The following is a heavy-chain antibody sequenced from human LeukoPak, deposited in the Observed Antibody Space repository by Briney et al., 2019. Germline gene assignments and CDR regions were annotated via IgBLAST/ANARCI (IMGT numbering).Heavy chain of an antibody. CDR2: ISGSGGGT. CDR3: AKYRCSGEACYSRGHYFYGMDV. J-gene: IGHJ6*02. CDR1: GFTFSSQA. D-gene: IGHD2-15*01. V-gene: IGHV3-23*01. Sequence: GGSLRLSCAASGFTFSSQAMSWVRQAPGKGLEWVSAISGSGGGTYYADSVKGRFTISRDNSMNALYLQMNSLTVEETAVYYCAKYRCSGEACYSRGHYFYGMDVWGQGTTVTISS.